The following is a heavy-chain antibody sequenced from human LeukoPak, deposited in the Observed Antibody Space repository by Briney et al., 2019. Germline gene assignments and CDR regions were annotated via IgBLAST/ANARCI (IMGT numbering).Heavy chain of an antibody. D-gene: IGHD5-24*01. Sequence: PGGSLRLSCAASGFTFSDYYMSWIRQAPGKGLEWVSYIGSSGSTIYYADFVKGRFTISRDNAKNTLYLQMNSLRVEDTAVYYCAGGRDRSQLYFDSWGQGTLVTVSS. CDR3: AGGRDRSQLYFDS. CDR1: GFTFSDYY. J-gene: IGHJ4*02. CDR2: IGSSGSTI. V-gene: IGHV3-11*04.